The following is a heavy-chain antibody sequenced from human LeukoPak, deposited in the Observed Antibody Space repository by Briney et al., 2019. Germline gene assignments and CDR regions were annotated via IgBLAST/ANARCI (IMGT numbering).Heavy chain of an antibody. V-gene: IGHV4-34*01. CDR3: ARVLIRTGIVDY. D-gene: IGHD1-1*01. CDR2: INHRGST. Sequence: PLDTLSLTCAVYVGSFSGYYWSWIRQPPGKGVELMGEINHRGSTNYTPSLKSRVTISVATSKKQFYLKLSSVTAADTAVYYCARVLIRTGIVDYWGQGTLVTVSS. J-gene: IGHJ4*02. CDR1: VGSFSGYY.